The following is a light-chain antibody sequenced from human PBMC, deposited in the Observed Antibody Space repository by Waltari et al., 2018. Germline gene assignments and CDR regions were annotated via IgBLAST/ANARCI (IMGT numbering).Light chain of an antibody. CDR1: SLRSYY. V-gene: IGLV3-19*01. Sequence: SSELTQDPAVSVALGQTVRITCQGASLRSYYASWYQQKPGQAPVLVIYGKNNRPSGIPDRFSGSSSGNTASLTITGAQAEDEADYYCNSRDSSGNFWVFGGGTKLTVL. CDR2: GKN. J-gene: IGLJ3*02. CDR3: NSRDSSGNFWV.